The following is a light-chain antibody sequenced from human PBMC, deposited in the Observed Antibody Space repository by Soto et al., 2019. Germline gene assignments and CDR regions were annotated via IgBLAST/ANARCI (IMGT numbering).Light chain of an antibody. CDR1: PSVTDY. V-gene: IGKV3-11*01. CDR3: QQRNIWSPVT. J-gene: IGKJ5*01. Sequence: SVLTQSPSTLSWSPGERATLSCRASPSVTDYLAWYQQKPGQAPRLLIYGAFNRATGIPARFSGSGSGTDFTLTISSREAEDFAVYYCQQRNIWSPVTFGQGTRLEI. CDR2: GAF.